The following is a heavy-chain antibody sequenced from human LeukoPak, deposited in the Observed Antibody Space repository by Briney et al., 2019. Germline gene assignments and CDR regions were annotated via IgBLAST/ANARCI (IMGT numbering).Heavy chain of an antibody. V-gene: IGHV4-34*01. J-gene: IGHJ4*02. CDR1: GGSFSGYY. CDR3: ARFPEGVDSHNYYFDY. CDR2: INHSGST. D-gene: IGHD3-16*01. Sequence: SETLSLTCAVYGGSFSGYYWSWIRQPPGKGLEWIGEINHSGSTNYNPSLKSRVTISVDASKNQFSLKLSSVTAADTAVYYCARFPEGVDSHNYYFDYWGQGTLVTVSS.